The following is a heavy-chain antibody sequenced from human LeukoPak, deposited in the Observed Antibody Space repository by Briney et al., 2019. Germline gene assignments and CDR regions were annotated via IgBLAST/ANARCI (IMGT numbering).Heavy chain of an antibody. CDR3: ARDLRGAPRTRYCSGRTCYSSYHYYMDV. V-gene: IGHV4-59*01. CDR1: GGSISSYY. CDR2: IYYSGST. J-gene: IGHJ6*03. Sequence: SETLSLTCTVSGGSISSYYWSWIRQPPGKGLEWIGYIYYSGSTNYNPSFKSRVTISVDTSKNQFSLKLSSVTAADTAVYYCARDLRGAPRTRYCSGRTCYSSYHYYMDVWGKGTTVTVSS. D-gene: IGHD2-15*01.